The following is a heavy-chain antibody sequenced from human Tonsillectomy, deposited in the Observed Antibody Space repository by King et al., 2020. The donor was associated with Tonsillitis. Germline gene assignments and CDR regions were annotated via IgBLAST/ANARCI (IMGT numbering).Heavy chain of an antibody. V-gene: IGHV1-8*01. J-gene: IGHJ4*02. Sequence: VQLVESGAEVKKPGASVKVSCKASGDTFTSDDINWLRQAPGQGLEWMGWMNPNSGDTGYAQKFQGRVTLTRNTSISTAYMEWSSLRSDDTAVYYCARADRQDSSAWFYWGQGTLVTVSS. CDR1: GDTFTSDD. CDR3: ARADRQDSSAWFY. D-gene: IGHD6-19*01. CDR2: MNPNSGDT.